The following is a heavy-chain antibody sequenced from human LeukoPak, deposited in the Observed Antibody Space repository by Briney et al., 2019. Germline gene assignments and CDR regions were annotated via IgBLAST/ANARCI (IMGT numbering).Heavy chain of an antibody. CDR2: ISSSGSTI. Sequence: GGSLRLSCAASGFTFSDYYMSWIRQAPGKGLEWVSYISSSGSTIYYADSVKGRFTISRDNAKNSLYLQMNSLRAEDTAAYYCAREWFGESYYYGMDVWGQGTTVTVSS. CDR1: GFTFSDYY. CDR3: AREWFGESYYYGMDV. D-gene: IGHD3-10*01. V-gene: IGHV3-11*01. J-gene: IGHJ6*02.